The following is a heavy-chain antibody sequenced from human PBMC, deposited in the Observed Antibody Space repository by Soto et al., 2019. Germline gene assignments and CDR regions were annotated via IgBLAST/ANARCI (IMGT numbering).Heavy chain of an antibody. CDR1: GSSFNTYG. CDR2: ISDYNGNK. J-gene: IGHJ3*01. CDR3: ARGARYTSKWHTRSPFDV. D-gene: IGHD1-20*01. V-gene: IGHV1-18*04. Sequence: QVQLVQSGSEVKKPGDSVKVSCKASGSSFNTYGFSWVRQAPGQGLEWMGRISDYNGNKNSAEKVQDRVTMTTDADTNTVYMELRSLRADDTAVYYCARGARYTSKWHTRSPFDVWGQGTMVTVAS.